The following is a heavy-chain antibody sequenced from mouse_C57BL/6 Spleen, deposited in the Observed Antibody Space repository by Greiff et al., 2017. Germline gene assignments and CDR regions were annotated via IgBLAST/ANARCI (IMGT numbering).Heavy chain of an antibody. CDR2: IYPRSGNT. CDR3: ASYEGNPAWFAY. V-gene: IGHV1-81*01. J-gene: IGHJ3*01. Sequence: QVQLQQSGAELARPGASVKLSCKASGYTFTSYGISWVKQRTGQGLEWIGEIYPRSGNTYYNEKFKGKATLTADKSSSTAYMELRSLTSEDSAVYFCASYEGNPAWFAYWGQGTLVTVSA. CDR1: GYTFTSYG. D-gene: IGHD2-1*01.